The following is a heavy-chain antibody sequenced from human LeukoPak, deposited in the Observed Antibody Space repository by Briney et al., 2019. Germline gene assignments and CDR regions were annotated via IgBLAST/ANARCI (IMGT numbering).Heavy chain of an antibody. J-gene: IGHJ4*02. V-gene: IGHV3-23*01. D-gene: IGHD1-26*01. CDR3: AKEITVGATHTYYFDY. CDR1: GFTFSSYA. Sequence: GGSVRLSCAASGFTFSSYAMSWVRQAPGKGLEWVSGISGSGGSTYYADSVKGRFTISRDNSKNTLYLQMNSLRAEDTAIYYCAKEITVGATHTYYFDYWGQGTLVTVSS. CDR2: ISGSGGST.